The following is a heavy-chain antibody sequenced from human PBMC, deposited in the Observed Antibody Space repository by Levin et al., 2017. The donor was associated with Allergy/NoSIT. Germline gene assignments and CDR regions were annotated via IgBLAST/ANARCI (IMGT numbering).Heavy chain of an antibody. D-gene: IGHD4-17*01. V-gene: IGHV3-64*02. CDR3: ARERGNYGDYYFDY. Sequence: GGSLRLSCSASGFTFSNYAMHWARHAPGKGLEYVSAISSNGVTNYYADSVKGRFTISSDNSKNTLYLQMGSLRAEDMAVDYCARERGNYGDYYFDYWGQGTLVTGSS. CDR1: GFTFSNYA. J-gene: IGHJ4*02. CDR2: ISSNGVTN.